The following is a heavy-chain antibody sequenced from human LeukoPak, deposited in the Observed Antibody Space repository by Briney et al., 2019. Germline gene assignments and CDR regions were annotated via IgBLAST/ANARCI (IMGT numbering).Heavy chain of an antibody. CDR1: GGSISSYY. D-gene: IGHD3-3*01. CDR2: IYTSGST. CDR3: ARVSGPRVVTEPLRFDY. J-gene: IGHJ4*02. V-gene: IGHV4-4*07. Sequence: SETLSLTCTVSGGSISSYYWSWIRQPAGKGLEWIGRIYTSGSTNYNPSLKSRVTMSVDTSKNQFSLKLSSVTAADTAVYYCARVSGPRVVTEPLRFDYWGQGTLVTVSS.